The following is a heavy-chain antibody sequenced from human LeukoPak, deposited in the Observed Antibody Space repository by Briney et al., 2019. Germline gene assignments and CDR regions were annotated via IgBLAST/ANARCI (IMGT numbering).Heavy chain of an antibody. J-gene: IGHJ3*02. V-gene: IGHV4-30-4*08. Sequence: SQTLSLTCTVSGGSISSGDYYWSWIRQPPGKGLEWIGYTYYSGSTYYNLSLKSRVTISVDTSKNQFSLKLSSVTAADTAVYYCARETGSYSERAFDIWGQGTMVTVSS. CDR3: ARETGSYSERAFDI. D-gene: IGHD1-26*01. CDR2: TYYSGST. CDR1: GGSISSGDYY.